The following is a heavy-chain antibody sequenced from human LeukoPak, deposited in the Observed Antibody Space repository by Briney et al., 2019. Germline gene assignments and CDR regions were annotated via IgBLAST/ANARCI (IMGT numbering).Heavy chain of an antibody. CDR1: GGSFSSRPYY. J-gene: IGHJ5*02. CDR3: ARVGPYIEVDP. CDR2: IYTSGDT. Sequence: SQTLSLTCTVSGGSFSSRPYYWSWIRQPAGKGLEWIGRIYTSGDTDYNPSLKSRVTISVDTSKNQFSLQLSSLTASDTAVYYCARVGPYIEVDPWGQGTLVIVSS. D-gene: IGHD5-12*01. V-gene: IGHV4-61*02.